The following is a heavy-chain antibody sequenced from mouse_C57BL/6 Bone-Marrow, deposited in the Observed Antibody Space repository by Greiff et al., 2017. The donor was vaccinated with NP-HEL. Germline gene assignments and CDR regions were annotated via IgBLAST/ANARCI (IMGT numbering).Heavy chain of an antibody. V-gene: IGHV1-26*01. CDR3: ARDYDYDGVYAMDY. CDR2: INPNNGGT. D-gene: IGHD2-4*01. J-gene: IGHJ4*01. Sequence: EVQLQQSGPELVKPGASVKISCKASGYTFTDYYMNWVKQSHGKSLEWIGDINPNNGGTSYNQKFKGKATLTVDKSSSTAYMELRSLTSEDSAVYYCARDYDYDGVYAMDYWGQGTSVTVSS. CDR1: GYTFTDYY.